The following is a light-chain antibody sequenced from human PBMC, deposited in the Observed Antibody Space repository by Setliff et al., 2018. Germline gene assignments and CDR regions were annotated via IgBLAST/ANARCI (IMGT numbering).Light chain of an antibody. CDR2: VNT. CDR3: QSFDSSLSGPYV. CDR1: SSNIGGGFN. Sequence: QSVLTQPPSVSGAPGQTVTISCTGSSSNIGGGFNVHWYRHLPGRAPRLLIYVNTNRPSGVPDRFSASKSGTSASLAISGLQAEDEADYYCQSFDSSLSGPYVFGTGTKVTVL. J-gene: IGLJ1*01. V-gene: IGLV1-40*01.